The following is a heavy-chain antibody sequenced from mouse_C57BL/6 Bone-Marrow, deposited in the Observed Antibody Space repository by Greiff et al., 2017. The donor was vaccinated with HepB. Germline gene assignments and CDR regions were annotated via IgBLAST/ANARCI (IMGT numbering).Heavy chain of an antibody. V-gene: IGHV1-76*01. CDR1: GYTFTDYY. J-gene: IGHJ3*01. D-gene: IGHD2-3*01. Sequence: QVQLQQSGAELVRPGASVKLSCKASGYTFTDYYINWVKQRPGQGLEWIARIYPGSGNTYYNEKFKGKATLTAEKSSSTAYMQLSSLTSEDSAVYFCARSIYDGYYRFAYWGQGTLVTVSA. CDR2: IYPGSGNT. CDR3: ARSIYDGYYRFAY.